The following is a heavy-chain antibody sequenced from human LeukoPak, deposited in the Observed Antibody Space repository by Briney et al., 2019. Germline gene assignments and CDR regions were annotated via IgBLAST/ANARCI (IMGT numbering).Heavy chain of an antibody. CDR1: GGSFSGYY. D-gene: IGHD3-9*01. V-gene: IGHV4-34*01. CDR2: INHSGST. Sequence: PSESLSLTCAVYGGSFSGYYWSWIRQPRGKGLAWIVEINHSGSTNYNPSLKSRVTISVDTSKNQFSLKLSSVTAADTAVYYCARGGLRYFDWLYNWFDPWGEGTLVTVSS. CDR3: ARGGLRYFDWLYNWFDP. J-gene: IGHJ5*02.